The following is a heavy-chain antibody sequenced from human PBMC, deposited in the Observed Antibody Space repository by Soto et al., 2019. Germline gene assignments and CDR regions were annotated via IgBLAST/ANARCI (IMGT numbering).Heavy chain of an antibody. CDR2: IYYSGST. V-gene: IGHV4-59*01. J-gene: IGHJ6*03. CDR1: GGSISSYY. D-gene: IGHD3-3*01. CDR3: ARDSFWSGYYKERLYYYYYMDV. Sequence: PSETLSLTCTVSGGSISSYYWSWIRQPPGKGLEWIGYIYYSGSTNYNPSLKSRVTISVDTSKNQFSLKLSSVTAADAAVYYCARDSFWSGYYKERLYYYYYMDVWGKGTTVTVS.